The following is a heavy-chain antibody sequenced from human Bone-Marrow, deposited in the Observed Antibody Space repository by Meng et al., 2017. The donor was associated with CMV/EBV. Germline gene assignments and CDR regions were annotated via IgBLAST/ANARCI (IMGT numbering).Heavy chain of an antibody. CDR1: GFTFSSYD. V-gene: IGHV3-13*01. J-gene: IGHJ3*02. CDR3: ARDQSRSTWDAFDI. D-gene: IGHD6-13*01. CDR2: IGTAGDT. Sequence: GGSLRLSCAASGFTFSSYDMHWVRQATGKGLEWVSAIGTAGDTYYPGSVKGRFTISRENAKNSLYLQMNSLRAGDTAVYYCARDQSRSTWDAFDIWGQGTMVTVSS.